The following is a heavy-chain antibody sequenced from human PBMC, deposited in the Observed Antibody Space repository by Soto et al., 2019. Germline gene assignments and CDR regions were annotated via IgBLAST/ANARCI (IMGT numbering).Heavy chain of an antibody. CDR3: ARTKYVQRGHYI. V-gene: IGHV1-69*13. CDR2: IIPIFGTA. D-gene: IGHD3-10*02. Sequence: SVKVSCKASGGTFSSYAISWVRQAPGQGLEWMGGIIPIFGTANYAQKFQGRVTITADESTSTAYMELSSLRSEDTAVYYCARTKYVQRGHYIWGQGTMVTVSS. CDR1: GGTFSSYA. J-gene: IGHJ3*02.